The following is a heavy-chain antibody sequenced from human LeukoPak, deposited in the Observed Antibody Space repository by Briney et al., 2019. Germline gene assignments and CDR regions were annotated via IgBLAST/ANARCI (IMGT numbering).Heavy chain of an antibody. CDR3: AKDHASDWNYGIYFDY. Sequence: GGSLRLSCAASGFTFSDYYMSWIRQAPGKGLEWVSYISSSGSTIYYADSVKGRFTISRDNAKNSLYLQMNSLRAEDTAVYYCAKDHASDWNYGIYFDYWGQGTLVTVSS. V-gene: IGHV3-11*04. CDR2: ISSSGSTI. D-gene: IGHD1-7*01. J-gene: IGHJ4*02. CDR1: GFTFSDYY.